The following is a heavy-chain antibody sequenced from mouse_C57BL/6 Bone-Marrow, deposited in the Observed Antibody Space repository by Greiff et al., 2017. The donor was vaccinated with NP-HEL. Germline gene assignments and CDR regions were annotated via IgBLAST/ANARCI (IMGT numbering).Heavy chain of an antibody. V-gene: IGHV1-64*01. CDR3: ARSPLYYGSREDY. J-gene: IGHJ2*01. Sequence: VQLQQPGAELVKPGASVKLSCKASGYTFTSYWMHWVKQRPGQGLEWIGMIHPNSGSTNYNEKFKSKATLTVDKSSSTAYMQLSSLTSEDSAVYYCARSPLYYGSREDYWGQGTTLTVSS. D-gene: IGHD1-1*01. CDR2: IHPNSGST. CDR1: GYTFTSYW.